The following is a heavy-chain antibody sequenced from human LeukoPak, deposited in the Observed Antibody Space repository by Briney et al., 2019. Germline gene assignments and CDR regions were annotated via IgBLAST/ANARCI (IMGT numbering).Heavy chain of an antibody. CDR3: ARDSNGFDY. J-gene: IGHJ4*02. Sequence: SGGSLRLSCAASGFTFRTYAMHWVRQAPGKGLEWVAVISYDGNNKYYADSVKGQFTISRDNSKNTLYLQMNSLRAEDTAVYYCARDSNGFDYWGQGTLVTVSS. V-gene: IGHV3-30-3*01. CDR2: ISYDGNNK. CDR1: GFTFRTYA. D-gene: IGHD2/OR15-2a*01.